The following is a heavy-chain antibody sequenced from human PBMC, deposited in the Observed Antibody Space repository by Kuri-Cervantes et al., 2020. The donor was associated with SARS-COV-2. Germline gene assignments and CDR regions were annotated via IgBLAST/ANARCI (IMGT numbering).Heavy chain of an antibody. J-gene: IGHJ3*02. CDR3: ARSTPFRRLVVXFQGGAFDI. CDR1: GYTFTGYY. Sequence: ASVKVSCKASGYTFTGYYMHWVRQAPGQGLEWMGWINPNSGGTNYAQKFQGWVTMTRDTSISTVYMELSRLRSDDTAVYYCARSTPFRRLVVXFQGGAFDIWGQGTMVTVSS. CDR2: INPNSGGT. V-gene: IGHV1-2*04. D-gene: IGHD3-22*01.